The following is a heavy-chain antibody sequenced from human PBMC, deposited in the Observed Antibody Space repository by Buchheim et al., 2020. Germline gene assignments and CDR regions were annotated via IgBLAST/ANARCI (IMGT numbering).Heavy chain of an antibody. CDR3: ARRAAGSGYDGFDY. CDR2: INSDGSST. D-gene: IGHD5-12*01. J-gene: IGHJ4*02. CDR1: GFTFSSCW. Sequence: EVQLVESGGGLVQPGGSLRLSCVASGFTFSSCWXHWVRQAPGKGLVWVSRINSDGSSTSYADSVKGRFTXSRDNAKNTLYLQMNSLRADDTAVYYCARRAAGSGYDGFDYWGQGTL. V-gene: IGHV3-74*01.